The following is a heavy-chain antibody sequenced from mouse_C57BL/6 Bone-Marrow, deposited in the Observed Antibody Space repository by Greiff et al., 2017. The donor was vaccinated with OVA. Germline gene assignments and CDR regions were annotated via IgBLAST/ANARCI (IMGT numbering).Heavy chain of an antibody. Sequence: QVQLQQPGTELVKPGASVKLSCKASGYTFTSYWMHWVKQRPGQGLEWIGNINPSNGGTNYNEKFKSKATLTVDKSSSTAYMQLSSLTSEDSAVYDCARDGSSDWYCDVWGTGTTGTVSS. D-gene: IGHD1-1*01. CDR3: ARDGSSDWYCDV. V-gene: IGHV1-53*01. CDR2: INPSNGGT. CDR1: GYTFTSYW. J-gene: IGHJ1*03.